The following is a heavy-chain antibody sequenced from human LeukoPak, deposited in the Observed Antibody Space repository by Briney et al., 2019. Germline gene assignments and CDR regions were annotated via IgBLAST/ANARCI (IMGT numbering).Heavy chain of an antibody. D-gene: IGHD3-22*01. CDR2: IYSGGST. CDR1: GFTVSSYY. J-gene: IGHJ4*02. V-gene: IGHV3-53*04. Sequence: GGSLRLSCAASGFTVSSYYMSWVRQAPGKGLGWVSIIYSGGSTYYADSVKGRFTISRHNSKNTLYLQMNSLRPEDTAVYYCARDAEDSSGYYHYWGQGTLVTVSS. CDR3: ARDAEDSSGYYHY.